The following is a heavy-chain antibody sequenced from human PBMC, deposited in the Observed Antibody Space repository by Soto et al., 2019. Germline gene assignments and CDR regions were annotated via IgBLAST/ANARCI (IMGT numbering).Heavy chain of an antibody. CDR1: GFAFFSYS. Sequence: DVQLVESGGGVVQPGGSLRLSCAASGFAFFSYSMSWVRQAPGKVPEWVSFVSETARFTYSADSVKVRFTISRDNSKDTVYLEMNSLRAEDTGVYFCARVGQLSASLYYFDFWGQGTLVTVSS. D-gene: IGHD1-1*01. V-gene: IGHV3-23*04. CDR2: VSETARFT. J-gene: IGHJ4*02. CDR3: ARVGQLSASLYYFDF.